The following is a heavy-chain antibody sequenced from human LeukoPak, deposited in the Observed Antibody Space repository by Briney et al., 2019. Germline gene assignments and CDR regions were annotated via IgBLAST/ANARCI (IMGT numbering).Heavy chain of an antibody. CDR3: ARTCASGSFEHFNDAFDI. J-gene: IGHJ3*02. V-gene: IGHV4-39*01. Sequence: SETLSLTCTVSGGSISSSSYYWGWIRQPPGRGLEWIGSIYYSGSTYYNPSLKSRVTISVDTSKNQFSLKLSSVTAADTAVYYCARTCASGSFEHFNDAFDIWGQGTMVTVSS. D-gene: IGHD1-26*01. CDR1: GGSISSSSYY. CDR2: IYYSGST.